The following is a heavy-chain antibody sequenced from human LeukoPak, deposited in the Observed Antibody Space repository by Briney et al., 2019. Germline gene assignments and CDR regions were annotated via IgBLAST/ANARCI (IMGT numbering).Heavy chain of an antibody. J-gene: IGHJ4*02. D-gene: IGHD4-17*01. Sequence: SETLSLTCTVSGGSISGSFWSWIRQPPGKGLEWIAYMYNSGSTNYNPSLKSRVTISIDTSKNQFSLKLSSLTAADTAIYYCARGIESYGDYGYWGQGILVTVSS. V-gene: IGHV4-59*01. CDR3: ARGIESYGDYGY. CDR1: GGSISGSF. CDR2: MYNSGST.